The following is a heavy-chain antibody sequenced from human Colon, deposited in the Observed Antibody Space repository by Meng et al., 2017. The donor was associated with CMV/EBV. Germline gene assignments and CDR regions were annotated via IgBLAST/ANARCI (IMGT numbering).Heavy chain of an antibody. J-gene: IGHJ4*02. V-gene: IGHV4-39*06. D-gene: IGHD4-17*01. CDR3: ATDYGDYYFDR. Sequence: RLQLLGSGPGLVKPSETLSLTCTVSGGSISSSTYYWGWIRQTPGKGLEWIGNIYYSGYTYYNPSLKSRLTISVDTSKNQFSLKLTSVTAADTAVYYCATDYGDYYFDRWGQGTLVTVFS. CDR2: IYYSGYT. CDR1: GGSISSSTYY.